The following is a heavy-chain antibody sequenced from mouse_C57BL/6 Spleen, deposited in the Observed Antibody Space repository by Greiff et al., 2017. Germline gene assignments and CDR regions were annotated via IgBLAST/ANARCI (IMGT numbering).Heavy chain of an antibody. J-gene: IGHJ4*01. V-gene: IGHV1-82*01. D-gene: IGHD1-1*01. CDR2: IYPGDGDT. CDR1: GYAFSSSW. CDR3: ARSDSSYAMDY. Sequence: VQLVESGPELVKPGASVKISCKASGYAFSSSWMNWVKQRPGKGLEWIGRIYPGDGDTNYNGKFKGKATLTADKSSSTAYMQLSSLTSEDSAVYFCARSDSSYAMDYWGQGTSVTVSS.